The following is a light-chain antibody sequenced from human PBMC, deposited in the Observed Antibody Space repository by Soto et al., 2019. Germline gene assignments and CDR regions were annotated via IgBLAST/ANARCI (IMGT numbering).Light chain of an antibody. Sequence: QSALTQPASVSGSPGQSITISCTGTSSDVGGYKYVSWYQQHPDKAPKLIIFEVSNRPSGISSRFSGSKSGNTASLNISGVQAEDEADYYCASYTSSSTSVIFGRGTKLTVL. CDR3: ASYTSSSTSVI. V-gene: IGLV2-14*01. J-gene: IGLJ2*01. CDR2: EVS. CDR1: SSDVGGYKY.